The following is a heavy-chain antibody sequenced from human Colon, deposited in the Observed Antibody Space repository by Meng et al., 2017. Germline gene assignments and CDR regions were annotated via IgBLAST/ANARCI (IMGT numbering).Heavy chain of an antibody. CDR2: VYHRGDT. J-gene: IGHJ4*02. V-gene: IGHV4-4*02. CDR1: GDSISSDIW. D-gene: IGHD1-1*01. Sequence: QWPRQEAGPGLVKPSGTLSRPCSVSGDSISSDIWWSWVRQPPGKGLEWIGEVYHRGDTNYNPSLKSRVVISVDRSKNQFSLNLSSVTAADTAVYYCGRDQGRQLINHWGQGTLVTVSS. CDR3: GRDQGRQLINH.